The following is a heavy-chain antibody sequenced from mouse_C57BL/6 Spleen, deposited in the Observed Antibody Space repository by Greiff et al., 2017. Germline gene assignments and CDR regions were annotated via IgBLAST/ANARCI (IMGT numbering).Heavy chain of an antibody. Sequence: QVHVKQPGAELVKPGASVKMSCKASGYTFTSYWITWVKQRPGQGLEWIGDIYPGSGSTNYNEKFKSKATLTVDTSSSTAYMQLSSLTSEDSAVYYCARYDSSGYHFAYWGQGTLVTVSA. CDR2: IYPGSGST. CDR3: ARYDSSGYHFAY. CDR1: GYTFTSYW. J-gene: IGHJ3*01. V-gene: IGHV1-55*01. D-gene: IGHD3-2*02.